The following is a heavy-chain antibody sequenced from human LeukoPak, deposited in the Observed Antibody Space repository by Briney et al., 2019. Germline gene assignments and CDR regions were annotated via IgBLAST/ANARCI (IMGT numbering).Heavy chain of an antibody. D-gene: IGHD4-17*01. CDR1: GFTFSSYG. V-gene: IGHV3-30*02. Sequence: GGSLRLSCAASGFTFSSYGMHWVRQAPGKGLEWVAVIWYDGSNKYYADSVKGRFTISRDNSKNTLYLQMNSLRAEDTAVYYCAKVGDYGVFRSVFGSYYFDYWGQGTLVTVSS. CDR3: AKVGDYGVFRSVFGSYYFDY. CDR2: IWYDGSNK. J-gene: IGHJ4*02.